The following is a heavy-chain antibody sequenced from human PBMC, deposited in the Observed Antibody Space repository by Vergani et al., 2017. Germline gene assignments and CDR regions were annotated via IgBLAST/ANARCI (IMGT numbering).Heavy chain of an antibody. D-gene: IGHD3-3*01. CDR2: IKSKTDGGTT. CDR1: GFTFSSYA. CDR3: TTLAGDFWSGYYTDYYYYYYMDV. V-gene: IGHV3-15*01. Sequence: EVQLLESGGGLVQPGGSLRLSCAASGFTFSSYAMSWVRQAPGKGLEWVGRIKSKTDGGTTDYAAPVKGRFTISRDDSKNTLYLQMNSLKTEDTAVYYCTTLAGDFWSGYYTDYYYYYYMDVWGKGTTVTVSS. J-gene: IGHJ6*03.